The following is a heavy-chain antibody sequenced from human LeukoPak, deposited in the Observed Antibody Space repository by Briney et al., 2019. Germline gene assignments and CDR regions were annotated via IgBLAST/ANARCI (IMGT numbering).Heavy chain of an antibody. CDR2: IIPIFGTA. Sequence: SVKVSCKASGGTFSSYAISWVRQAPGQGLEWMGGIIPIFGTANYSQKFQGRVTITADESTSTAYMELSSLRSEDTAVYYCARDMNLRWIFGVDYYYGMDVWGQGTTVTVSS. V-gene: IGHV1-69*01. CDR3: ARDMNLRWIFGVDYYYGMDV. D-gene: IGHD3-3*01. J-gene: IGHJ6*02. CDR1: GGTFSSYA.